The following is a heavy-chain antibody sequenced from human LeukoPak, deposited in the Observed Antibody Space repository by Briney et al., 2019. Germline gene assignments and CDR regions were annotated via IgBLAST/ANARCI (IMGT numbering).Heavy chain of an antibody. Sequence: GGSLRLSCAASGFTFINYAMSWVRQAPGKGLEWVSGITGSGGTTYYADSVKGRFTISRDNSKSTLYLQMNSLRAEDTAVYYCAKCNSLSGLSCESWSQGTLVTVSS. J-gene: IGHJ5*02. CDR2: ITGSGGTT. V-gene: IGHV3-23*01. D-gene: IGHD4-23*01. CDR3: AKCNSLSGLSCES. CDR1: GFTFINYA.